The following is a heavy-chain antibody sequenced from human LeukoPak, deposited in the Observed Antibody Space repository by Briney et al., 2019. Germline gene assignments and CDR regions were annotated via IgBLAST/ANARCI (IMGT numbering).Heavy chain of an antibody. CDR2: ISGSGGST. V-gene: IGHV3-23*01. CDR1: GFTFSSYA. J-gene: IGHJ6*02. Sequence: PGGSLRLSCAASGFTFSSYAMSRVRQAPGKGLEWVSAISGSGGSTYYADSVKGRFTISRDNSKNTLYLQMNSLRAEDTAVYYCARPDMTRYYYYYYGMDVWGQGTTVTVSS. D-gene: IGHD3-9*01. CDR3: ARPDMTRYYYYYYGMDV.